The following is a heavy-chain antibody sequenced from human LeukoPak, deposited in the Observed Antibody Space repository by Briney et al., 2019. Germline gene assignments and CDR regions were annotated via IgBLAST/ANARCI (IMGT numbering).Heavy chain of an antibody. CDR2: TYYMSKWYN. Sequence: SQTLSLTCAISGDSVSSTSAAWNWIRRSPSRGLEWLGRTYYMSKWYNDYAVSVKSRITISPDTSKNQFSLQLNSMTPEDTAVYYCARGMVPFYFDFWGQGTLVTVSS. CDR1: GDSVSSTSAA. J-gene: IGHJ4*02. D-gene: IGHD3-10*01. CDR3: ARGMVPFYFDF. V-gene: IGHV6-1*01.